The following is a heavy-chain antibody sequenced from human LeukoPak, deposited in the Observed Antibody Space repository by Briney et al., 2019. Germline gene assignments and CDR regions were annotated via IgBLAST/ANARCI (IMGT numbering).Heavy chain of an antibody. Sequence: GGSLRLSCAASGFTFSSYAMSWVRQAPGKGLEWVSAISGSGGSTYYADSVKGRFTISRDNSKNTLYLQMNSLRAEDTAAYYCAKGRGYIVVVTGDYFDYWGQGTLVTVSS. J-gene: IGHJ4*02. D-gene: IGHD2-21*02. CDR2: ISGSGGST. V-gene: IGHV3-23*01. CDR3: AKGRGYIVVVTGDYFDY. CDR1: GFTFSSYA.